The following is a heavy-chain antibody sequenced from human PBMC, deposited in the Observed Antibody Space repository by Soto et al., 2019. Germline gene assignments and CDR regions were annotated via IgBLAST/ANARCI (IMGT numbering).Heavy chain of an antibody. V-gene: IGHV3-48*03. D-gene: IGHD3-10*01. CDR3: ARTYYYGSGTADPEIDY. CDR1: GFTFSSYE. CDR2: ISSSGSTI. J-gene: IGHJ4*02. Sequence: EVQLVESGGGLVQPGGSLRLSCAASGFTFSSYEMNWVRQAPGKGREWVSYISSSGSTIYYADSVKGRFTISRDNAKNSLYLQMNSLRAEDTAVYYCARTYYYGSGTADPEIDYWGQGTLVTVSS.